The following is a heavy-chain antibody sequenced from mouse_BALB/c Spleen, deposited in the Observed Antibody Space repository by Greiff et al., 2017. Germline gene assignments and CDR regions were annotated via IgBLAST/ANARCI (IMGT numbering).Heavy chain of an antibody. Sequence: QVQLKESGPGLVAPSQSLSITCTVSGFSLTGYGVNWVRQPPGKGLEWLGMIWGGGSTDYNSALKSRLSISKDNSKSQVFLKMNSLQTDDTAMYYCARNGVYDGFYAMDYWGQGTSVTVSS. CDR3: ARNGVYDGFYAMDY. CDR2: IWGGGST. J-gene: IGHJ4*01. CDR1: GFSLTGYG. D-gene: IGHD2-3*01. V-gene: IGHV2-6-7*01.